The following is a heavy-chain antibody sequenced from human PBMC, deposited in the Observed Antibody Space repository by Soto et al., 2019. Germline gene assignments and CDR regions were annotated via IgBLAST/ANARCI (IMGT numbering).Heavy chain of an antibody. Sequence: SETLSLTCTVSGVSISSGDYYWSWIRQPPGKGLEWIGYIYYSGSTYYSPSLKSRVTISVDTSKNQFPLKLSSVTAADTAVYYCARGKVFPVGGMDVWGQGTTVT. CDR3: ARGKVFPVGGMDV. J-gene: IGHJ6*02. V-gene: IGHV4-30-4*01. CDR2: IYYSGST. CDR1: GVSISSGDYY.